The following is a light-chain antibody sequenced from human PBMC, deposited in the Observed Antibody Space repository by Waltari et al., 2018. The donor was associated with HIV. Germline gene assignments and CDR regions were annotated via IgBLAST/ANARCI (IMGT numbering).Light chain of an antibody. V-gene: IGLV1-51*02. CDR1: SSNIGAND. J-gene: IGLJ2*01. CDR3: GTRDNDLGPVI. Sequence: SVLTQPPSKSAAPGQTVTISCAGHSSNIGANDVSWYQQLPGAAPRLIIYESTKRPSVISDRFSASKSDTTATLDIAGVQPGDEAMYFCGTRDNDLGPVILGGGTWVTVL. CDR2: EST.